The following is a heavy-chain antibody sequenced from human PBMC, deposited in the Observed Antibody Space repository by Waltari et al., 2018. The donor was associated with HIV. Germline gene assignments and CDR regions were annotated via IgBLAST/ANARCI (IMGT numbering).Heavy chain of an antibody. V-gene: IGHV4-34*01. CDR1: GGSFSGYY. CDR3: ARGDRVLRFLEWKAGMDV. CDR2: INPSGST. J-gene: IGHJ6*02. D-gene: IGHD3-3*01. Sequence: QVQLQQWGAGLLKPSETLSLTCAVYGGSFSGYYWSWIRQPPGKGLEWIGEINPSGSTNYNPSLKSRVTISVDTSKNQFSLKLSSVTAADTAVYYCARGDRVLRFLEWKAGMDVWGQGTTVTVSS.